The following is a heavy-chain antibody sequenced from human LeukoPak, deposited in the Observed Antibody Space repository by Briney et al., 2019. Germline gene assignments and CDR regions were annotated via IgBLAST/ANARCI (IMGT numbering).Heavy chain of an antibody. Sequence: SETLSLTCTVPGDSINSDYWNWIRQPPGKGLEWIGFIYYSGSTNYNPSLKSRVTISVDASRNHFSLKLNSVTAADTAVYYCARRMKLAAKGDAFDIWGQGTMVTVSS. D-gene: IGHD2-15*01. CDR3: ARRMKLAAKGDAFDI. CDR2: IYYSGST. J-gene: IGHJ3*02. CDR1: GDSINSDY. V-gene: IGHV4-59*08.